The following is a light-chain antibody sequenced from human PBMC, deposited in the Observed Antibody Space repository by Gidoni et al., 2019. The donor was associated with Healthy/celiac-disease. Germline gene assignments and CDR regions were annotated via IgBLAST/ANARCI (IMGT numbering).Light chain of an antibody. CDR3: QQRSNWPPVHT. CDR1: QSVSSY. CDR2: DAS. J-gene: IGKJ4*01. Sequence: ETVLTQSPATLSLSPGERATLPCRASQSVSSYLAWYQQKPGQAPRLLIYDASNRATGIPARFSGSGSGTDFTLTISSLEPEDFAVYYCQQRSNWPPVHTFGGGTKVEIK. V-gene: IGKV3-11*01.